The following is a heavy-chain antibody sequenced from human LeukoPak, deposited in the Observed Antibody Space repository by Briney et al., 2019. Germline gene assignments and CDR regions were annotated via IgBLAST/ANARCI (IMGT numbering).Heavy chain of an antibody. CDR3: AKRPHSGLYYFDY. J-gene: IGHJ4*02. Sequence: GGSLRLSCAASGFTFSSYAMSWVRQAPGKGLEWVSAISGSGGSTYYADSVKGRFTISRDNFKNTLYLQMNSLRAEDTAVYYCAKRPHSGLYYFDYWGQGTLVTVSS. CDR1: GFTFSSYA. V-gene: IGHV3-23*01. D-gene: IGHD3-22*01. CDR2: ISGSGGST.